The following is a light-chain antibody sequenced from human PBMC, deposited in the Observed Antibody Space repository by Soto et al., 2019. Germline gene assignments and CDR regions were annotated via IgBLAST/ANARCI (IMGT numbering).Light chain of an antibody. CDR1: QSVTSSY. CDR2: GAY. Sequence: EIVLTQSPGTLSLSPGERATLSCRASQSVTSSYLAWWQQKPGQAHRLLIYGAYSRATGIQDRFSGSGSGTDFTLTIRRLEPEDFAVYYCKQYNNWPWTFGQGTKVDIK. J-gene: IGKJ1*01. CDR3: KQYNNWPWT. V-gene: IGKV3-20*01.